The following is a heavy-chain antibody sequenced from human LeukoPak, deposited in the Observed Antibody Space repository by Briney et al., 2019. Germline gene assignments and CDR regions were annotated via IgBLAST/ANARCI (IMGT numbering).Heavy chain of an antibody. D-gene: IGHD5-18*01. CDR3: ARDHGYSSDY. Sequence: PGRSLRLSCAASGFTFSSYAMHWVRQAPGKGLELVAVISYDGSSKYYADSVKGRFPISRDNSTDTLYLQMNSLIAEDTAVYYCARDHGYSSDYWGQGTPVTVSS. CDR1: GFTFSSYA. CDR2: ISYDGSSK. V-gene: IGHV3-30-3*01. J-gene: IGHJ4*02.